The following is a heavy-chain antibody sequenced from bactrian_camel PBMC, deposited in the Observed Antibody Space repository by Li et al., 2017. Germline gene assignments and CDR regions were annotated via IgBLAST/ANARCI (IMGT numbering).Heavy chain of an antibody. D-gene: IGHD1*01. CDR2: LDSNGRI. CDR1: KATTSMNC. V-gene: IGHV3S53*01. J-gene: IGHJ4*01. Sequence: HVQLVESGGGSVQAGGSLRLSCVGTKATTSMNCMAWFRQAPGKEREAIAALDSNGRITYVDSVKGRFTISNNIPETTVYLEMSSLKPEDAGNYYCAADFSAGCDRLPLSKLPDEYQYFGQGTQVTVS. CDR3: AADFSAGCDRLPLSKLPDEYQY.